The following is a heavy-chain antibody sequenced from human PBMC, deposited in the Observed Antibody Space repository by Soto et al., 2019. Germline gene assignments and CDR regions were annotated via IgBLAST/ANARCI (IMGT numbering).Heavy chain of an antibody. V-gene: IGHV4-31*11. CDR1: GGSINSGGYY. CDR2: IFYCGST. D-gene: IGHD6-13*01. Sequence: QVQLQESGPGLVEPSQTLSLICAVSGGSINSGGYYWNWIRLHPGKGLEWIGYIFYCGSTYYNPFLRSRVTISADTSDNQAALQLSTVTAADTAVYFCARGYRPAGYSSSWVFDYWGQGTLVNVSS. CDR3: ARGYRPAGYSSSWVFDY. J-gene: IGHJ4*02.